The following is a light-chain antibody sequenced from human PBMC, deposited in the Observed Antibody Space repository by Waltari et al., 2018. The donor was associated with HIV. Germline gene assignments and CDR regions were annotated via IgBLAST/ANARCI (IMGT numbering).Light chain of an antibody. Sequence: EIVMTQSPATLSVSPGARPTPSCRASQSVSSNLAWYQQKPGQAPRLLIYGASTRTTGIAPRFSGSGSETEFTLTINSLQSEDFAVYYCQQYNNWPPTFGQGTKLEIK. CDR1: QSVSSN. J-gene: IGKJ2*01. CDR3: QQYNNWPPT. CDR2: GAS. V-gene: IGKV3-15*01.